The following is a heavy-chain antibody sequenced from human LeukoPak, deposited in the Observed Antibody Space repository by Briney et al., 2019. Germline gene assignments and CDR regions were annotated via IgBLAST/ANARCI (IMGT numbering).Heavy chain of an antibody. D-gene: IGHD5-12*01. V-gene: IGHV1-2*02. CDR3: AKNPYEYYFDY. J-gene: IGHJ4*02. CDR2: INPNSGDT. CDR1: GYTFTGYH. Sequence: ASVKVSCKASGYTFTGYHMHWVRQAPGQGLEWMGWINPNSGDTNYAQKFQGRVTMTRDTSINTAYMELSRLRTDDAAVYYCAKNPYEYYFDYWGQGTLVTVSS.